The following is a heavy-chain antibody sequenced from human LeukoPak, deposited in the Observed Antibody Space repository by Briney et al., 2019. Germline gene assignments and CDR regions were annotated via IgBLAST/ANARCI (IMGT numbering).Heavy chain of an antibody. D-gene: IGHD2-8*02. J-gene: IGHJ5*02. CDR3: ARSRGFVLIPPTTVWFDP. Sequence: ASVKVSCKASGYTFTGYYVHWVRQAPGQGLAWMGWINPNSGGTNYAQKFQGRVTMTRDTSISTAYMELSRLTSDDTAVYYCARSRGFVLIPPTTVWFDPWGQGTLVTVAA. CDR1: GYTFTGYY. V-gene: IGHV1-2*02. CDR2: INPNSGGT.